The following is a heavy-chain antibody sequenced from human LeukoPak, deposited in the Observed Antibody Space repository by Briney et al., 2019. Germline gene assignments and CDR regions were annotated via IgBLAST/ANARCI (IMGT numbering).Heavy chain of an antibody. V-gene: IGHV3-23*01. D-gene: IGHD1-20*01. CDR1: GLPYSSYA. CDR3: AKELYNWNALDY. CDR2: ISGNGLST. J-gene: IGHJ4*02. Sequence: GSLTLSCAASGLPYSSYAISGLRQAPRKELHWVSGISGNGLSTYYAVSVKGRSTISRDNSKNTVFLQMNSLRDDDTAVYYCAKELYNWNALDYWGQGTLVTVSS.